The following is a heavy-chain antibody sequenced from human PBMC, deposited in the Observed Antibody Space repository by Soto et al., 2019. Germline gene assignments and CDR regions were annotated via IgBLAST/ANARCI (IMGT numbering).Heavy chain of an antibody. CDR3: ARGFDLQYGMDV. V-gene: IGHV3-48*02. CDR2: ISGSSNII. Sequence: EAPLVESGGGLVQRGGSVRLFCAASGFTLSPYSMNWVRQAPGKGLEWISYISGSSNIINYADSVKGRFTISRDNTKNSLYLQMNSLRDEDTAVYYCARGFDLQYGMDVWGQGTTVTVSS. CDR1: GFTLSPYS. D-gene: IGHD3-10*01. J-gene: IGHJ6*02.